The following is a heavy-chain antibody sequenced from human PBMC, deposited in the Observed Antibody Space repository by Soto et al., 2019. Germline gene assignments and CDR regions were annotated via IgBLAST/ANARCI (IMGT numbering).Heavy chain of an antibody. Sequence: ASVKVSCKASGYTFSSYAMHWVRQAPGQRLEWMGWINAGYGNTKSSQKFQDRVTISRDTSASTAYMELTSLRSEDTAVYYCARDTGDGTSDFWGQGTIVTVSS. J-gene: IGHJ4*02. V-gene: IGHV1-3*01. D-gene: IGHD7-27*01. CDR2: INAGYGNT. CDR1: GYTFSSYA. CDR3: ARDTGDGTSDF.